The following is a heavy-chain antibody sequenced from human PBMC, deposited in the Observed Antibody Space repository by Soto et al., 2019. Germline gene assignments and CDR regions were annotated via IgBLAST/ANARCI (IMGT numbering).Heavy chain of an antibody. V-gene: IGHV3-33*01. CDR3: ARVLRYFCWDYAFYI. CDR1: GFTFSTYG. D-gene: IGHD3-9*01. Sequence: QVQLVESGGDVVQPGRSLRLSCAASGFTFSTYGMHWVRQAPGKGLEWVAVIWNDGSTKYYADSVKGRFTFSRDDSKYTLNLQMKSLTAEDTAVYYCARVLRYFCWDYAFYIWGQGTMVTVSS. CDR2: IWNDGSTK. J-gene: IGHJ3*02.